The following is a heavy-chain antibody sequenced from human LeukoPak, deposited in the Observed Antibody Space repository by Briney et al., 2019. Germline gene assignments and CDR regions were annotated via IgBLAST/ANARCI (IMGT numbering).Heavy chain of an antibody. V-gene: IGHV4-39*01. CDR2: FYYSATT. D-gene: IGHD3-22*01. Sequence: SETLSLTCSVSGGSISSSGHYWGWIRQSPGKGLEWIGSFYYSATTYYNPSLKSRVIISVDTSKNQFSLNLSSVTAADTAVYYCSRQGGYYDSSGSVDYWGPGTLVTVSS. CDR1: GGSISSSGHY. CDR3: SRQGGYYDSSGSVDY. J-gene: IGHJ4*02.